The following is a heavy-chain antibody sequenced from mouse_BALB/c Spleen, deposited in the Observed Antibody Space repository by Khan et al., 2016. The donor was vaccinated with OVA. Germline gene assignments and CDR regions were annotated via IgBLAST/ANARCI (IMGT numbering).Heavy chain of an antibody. CDR2: ISGDSSTI. Sequence: EVELVESGGGLVQPGGSRKLSCAASGFTFSSYGMHWVHQAPEKGLEWVAYISGDSSTIYYTDTVKGRFTISRDNPKNTLSQQMTSLMSEDTAMYYCATSYSYGYYFDYWGPGTTLTVSS. CDR1: GFTFSSYG. V-gene: IGHV5-17*02. J-gene: IGHJ2*01. D-gene: IGHD1-1*01. CDR3: ATSYSYGYYFDY.